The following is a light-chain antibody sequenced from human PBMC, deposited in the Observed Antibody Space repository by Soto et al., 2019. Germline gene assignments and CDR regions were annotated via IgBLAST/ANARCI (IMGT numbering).Light chain of an antibody. V-gene: IGKV3-20*01. CDR2: DAS. CDR1: QSVSSY. CDR3: QQYGSSLLWT. J-gene: IGKJ1*01. Sequence: IVLTQSPATLSLSPWERATLSCRASQSVSSYLAWYQQKPGQAPRLLISDASNRATGIPARFSGSGSGTDFTLTISRLEPEDFAVYYCQQYGSSLLWTFGQGTKVDIK.